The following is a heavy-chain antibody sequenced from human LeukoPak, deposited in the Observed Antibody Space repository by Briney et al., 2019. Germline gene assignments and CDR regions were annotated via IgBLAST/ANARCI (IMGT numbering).Heavy chain of an antibody. V-gene: IGHV3-73*01. Sequence: GGSLRLSCAASGFPFSGSAMHWVRPASGKGLEWVGRIRSKASSYATAYAASVKGRFTISRDDSKNTAYLQMNSLKTEDTAVYYCTSPRRDGYNYVYWGQGTLVTVSS. D-gene: IGHD5-24*01. J-gene: IGHJ4*02. CDR3: TSPRRDGYNYVY. CDR2: IRSKASSYAT. CDR1: GFPFSGSA.